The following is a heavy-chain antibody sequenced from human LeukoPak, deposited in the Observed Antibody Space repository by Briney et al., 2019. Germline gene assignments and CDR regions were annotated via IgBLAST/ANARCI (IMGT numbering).Heavy chain of an antibody. CDR3: AREGEVAAHWYFDL. CDR2: IDPSDSYT. Sequence: GESLKISCKGSGYSFTSSWIIWVRQMPGKGLEWMGRIDPSDSYTNYSPSFQGHVTISADTSISTAYMELSRLRSDDTAVYYCAREGEVAAHWYFDLWGRGTLVTVSS. D-gene: IGHD6-19*01. J-gene: IGHJ2*01. V-gene: IGHV5-10-1*01. CDR1: GYSFTSSW.